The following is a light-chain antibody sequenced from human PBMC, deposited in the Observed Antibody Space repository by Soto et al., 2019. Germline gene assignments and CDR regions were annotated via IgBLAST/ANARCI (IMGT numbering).Light chain of an antibody. CDR2: DAS. CDR1: QDINNH. V-gene: IGKV1-33*01. J-gene: IGKJ4*01. Sequence: DIQMTQSPSSLSASAGDRVTITCQASQDINNHLNWYQQKAGRAPKLLINDASNLETGVPSRFSGSGSGTDFTLTISGLQPEDIATYYCPQYVNALTFGGGTKVEIK. CDR3: PQYVNALT.